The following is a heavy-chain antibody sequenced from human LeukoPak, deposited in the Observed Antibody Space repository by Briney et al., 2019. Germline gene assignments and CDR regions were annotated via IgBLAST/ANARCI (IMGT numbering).Heavy chain of an antibody. J-gene: IGHJ4*02. D-gene: IGHD4-17*01. CDR2: TYSGGFT. V-gene: IGHV3-53*01. CDR1: GFTVSNNH. CDR3: ARMDNGDSY. Sequence: GGSLRLSCTASGFTVSNNHMSWVRQAPGKGLEWVSITYSGGFTHYADSVKGRFTVSRDNSKNTLYLQMNSLRADDTALYYCARMDNGDSYRGQGTLVIVSS.